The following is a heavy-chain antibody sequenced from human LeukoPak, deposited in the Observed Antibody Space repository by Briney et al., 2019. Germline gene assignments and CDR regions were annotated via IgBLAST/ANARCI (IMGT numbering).Heavy chain of an antibody. CDR3: ARGPEQQLIKWYYFDY. CDR2: INPNSGGT. J-gene: IGHJ4*02. D-gene: IGHD6-13*01. V-gene: IGHV1-2*04. CDR1: GYTFTGYY. Sequence: ASVKVSCKASGYTFTGYYMHWVRQAPGQGLEWMGWINPNSGGTNYAQKFQGWVTMTRDTSISTAYMELSRLRSDDTAVYYCARGPEQQLIKWYYFDYWGQGTLVTVSS.